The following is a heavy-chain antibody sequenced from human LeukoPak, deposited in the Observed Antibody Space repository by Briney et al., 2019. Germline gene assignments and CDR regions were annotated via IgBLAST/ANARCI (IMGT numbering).Heavy chain of an antibody. CDR2: TYSGGST. CDR1: GFTFGDYA. CDR3: ARYPYGSGSYTPGKFDY. V-gene: IGHV3-53*01. D-gene: IGHD3-10*01. J-gene: IGHJ4*02. Sequence: GGSLRLSCTASGFTFGDYAMSWVRQAPGKGLEWVSVTYSGGSTYYADSVKGRFTISRDNSKNTLYLQMNSLRAEDTAVYYCARYPYGSGSYTPGKFDYWGQGTLVTVSS.